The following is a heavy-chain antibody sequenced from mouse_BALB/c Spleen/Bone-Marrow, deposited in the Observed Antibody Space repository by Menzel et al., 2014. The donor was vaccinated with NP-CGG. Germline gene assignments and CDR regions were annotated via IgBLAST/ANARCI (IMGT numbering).Heavy chain of an antibody. CDR2: IYPSDSYT. CDR3: TRREGNYTFAY. J-gene: IGHJ3*01. Sequence: VQLQQSGAELVRPGASVKLSCKASGYTFTSYWINWVKQRPGQGLEWIGNIYPSDSYTNYNQKFKDKATLTVDKSSSIAYMQLSSPTSEDSAVYYCTRREGNYTFAYWGQGTLVTVSA. CDR1: GYTFTSYW. V-gene: IGHV1-69*02. D-gene: IGHD2-1*01.